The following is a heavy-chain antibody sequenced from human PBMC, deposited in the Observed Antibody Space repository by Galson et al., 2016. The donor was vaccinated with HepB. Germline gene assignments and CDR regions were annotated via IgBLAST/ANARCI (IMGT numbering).Heavy chain of an antibody. J-gene: IGHJ6*04. CDR1: GFVFSTYN. CDR3: ARAGLRYPDWFKSSSYGMDV. D-gene: IGHD3-9*01. V-gene: IGHV3-21*01. CDR2: ISSSGHY. Sequence: SLRLSCAASGFVFSTYNMNWVRQAPGKGLEWVSSISSSGHYYADSAKGRYTISRDNAKNSLYLQMNSLRAEDTAVYYCARAGLRYPDWFKSSSYGMDVWGKGTTVTVSS.